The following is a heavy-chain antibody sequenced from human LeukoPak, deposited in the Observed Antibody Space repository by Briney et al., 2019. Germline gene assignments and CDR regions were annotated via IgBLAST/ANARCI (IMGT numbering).Heavy chain of an antibody. CDR3: ARAGYRSGGYRGDAFDI. CDR1: GFTFSSYW. Sequence: GGSLRLSCAASGFTFSSYWMSWVRQAPGKGLEWVANIKQDGSEKYYVDSVKGRFTISRDNAKNSLYLQMNSLRAEDTAVYYCARAGYRSGGYRGDAFDIWGQGTMVTVSS. V-gene: IGHV3-7*01. CDR2: IKQDGSEK. J-gene: IGHJ3*02. D-gene: IGHD6-19*01.